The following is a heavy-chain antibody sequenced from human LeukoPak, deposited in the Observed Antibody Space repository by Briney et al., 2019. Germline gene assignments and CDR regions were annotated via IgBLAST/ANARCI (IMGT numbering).Heavy chain of an antibody. CDR3: ARGAVRAVLSVYY. CDR1: VGTFCSYA. V-gene: IGHV1-69*05. J-gene: IGHJ4*02. Sequence: SVKVSCKASVGTFCSYASSWWLRAPGQGREWMGGIIAIFGTANYAQKFQRRVTITTDKSTSTAYMELTCLSSADTAVYYCARGAVRAVLSVYYWGQGTLVTVSS. CDR2: IIAIFGTA. D-gene: IGHD3-10*01.